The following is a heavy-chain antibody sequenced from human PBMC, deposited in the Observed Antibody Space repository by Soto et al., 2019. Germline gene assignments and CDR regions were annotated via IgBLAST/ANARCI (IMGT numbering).Heavy chain of an antibody. CDR3: AHRQRTVVVGAPFDL. D-gene: IGHD2-15*01. CDR2: IYWDEDK. Sequence: QITLRESGPTLVQPTQTLTLTCTLSGVSLTTSGVGVGWIRQPPGKALEWLALIYWDEDKSFSPSLKSRLAITRDTSKNQVVMTMTDMAPVDTAIYYCAHRQRTVVVGAPFDLWGQGSQVTVSS. V-gene: IGHV2-5*02. J-gene: IGHJ4*02. CDR1: GVSLTTSGVG.